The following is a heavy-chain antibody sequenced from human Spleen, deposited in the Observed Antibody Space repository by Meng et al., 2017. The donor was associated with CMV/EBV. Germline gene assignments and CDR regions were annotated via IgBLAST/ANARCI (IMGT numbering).Heavy chain of an antibody. Sequence: GESLKISCAASGITFSSYAMSWVRQAPGKGLEWVSSISSTGSYMHYADSMKGRFTISRDNAKNSLYLQMNSLRADDTAVYYCVAEHDFWSGYHNWFDPWGQGTLVTVSS. J-gene: IGHJ5*02. D-gene: IGHD3-3*01. CDR1: GITFSSYA. CDR2: ISSTGSYM. V-gene: IGHV3-21*01. CDR3: VAEHDFWSGYHNWFDP.